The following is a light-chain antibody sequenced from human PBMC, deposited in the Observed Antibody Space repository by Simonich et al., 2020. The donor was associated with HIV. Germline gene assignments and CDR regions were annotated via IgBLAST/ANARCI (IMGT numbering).Light chain of an antibody. CDR2: WAS. Sequence: DIVMTQSPDSLAVSLGERATINCKSSQRILYNSNNKNYLAWYQQKQGQPPKLLIYWASTRESGVPYRFSGSGSGTDFTLTISSLQAEDVAVYYCQQYYITPPTFGQGTQVEIK. J-gene: IGKJ1*01. V-gene: IGKV4-1*01. CDR1: QRILYNSNNKNY. CDR3: QQYYITPPT.